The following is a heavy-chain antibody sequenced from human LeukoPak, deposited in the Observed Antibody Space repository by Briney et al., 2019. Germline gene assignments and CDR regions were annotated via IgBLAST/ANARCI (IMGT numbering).Heavy chain of an antibody. V-gene: IGHV1-18*01. Sequence: ASVKVSCKASGYTFTSYGISWVRQAPGQGLEWMGWISAYNGNTNYAQKLQGRVTMTTDTSTSTAYMKLRSLRSDDTAVYYCAKSHDYGDYGEFDYWGQGTLVTVSS. CDR3: AKSHDYGDYGEFDY. J-gene: IGHJ4*02. CDR2: ISAYNGNT. CDR1: GYTFTSYG. D-gene: IGHD4-17*01.